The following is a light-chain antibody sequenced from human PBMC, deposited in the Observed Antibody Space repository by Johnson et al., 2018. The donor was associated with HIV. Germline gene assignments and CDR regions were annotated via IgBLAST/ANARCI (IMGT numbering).Light chain of an antibody. CDR1: RSNIGNNY. CDR2: ENN. CDR3: GTWDPSLGAQYV. V-gene: IGLV1-51*02. Sequence: QPVLTQPPSVSAAPGQKVTISCSGSRSNIGNNYVSWYQQLPGTAPKLLIYENNKRPSGIPDRFSGSKSGTSATLGITGLQTGDEADYYCGTWDPSLGAQYVFGSGTKVTVL. J-gene: IGLJ1*01.